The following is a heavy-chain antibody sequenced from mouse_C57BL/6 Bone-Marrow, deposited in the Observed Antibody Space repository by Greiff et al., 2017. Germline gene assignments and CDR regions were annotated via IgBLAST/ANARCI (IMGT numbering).Heavy chain of an antibody. V-gene: IGHV10-1*02. CDR2: IRSKSNNYAT. CDR3: VRGDGSIDY. Sequence: EVKLVESGGGLVQPKGSLKLSCAASGFTFNTYAMNWVRQAPGKGLEWVARIRSKSNNYATYYADSVKDRLTISRDDSQSMLYLQMNNLKTEDTAMYYCVRGDGSIDYWGQGTTLTVSS. CDR1: GFTFNTYA. J-gene: IGHJ2*01. D-gene: IGHD1-1*01.